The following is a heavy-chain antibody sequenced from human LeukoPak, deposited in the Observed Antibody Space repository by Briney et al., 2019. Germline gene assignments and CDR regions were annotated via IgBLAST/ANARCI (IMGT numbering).Heavy chain of an antibody. Sequence: GGSLRLPCAASGFTFRNHGMHWVRQAPGKGLEWVAVIWYDGSNQYYADSVKGRFTISRDNSRNTLYLQMNSLRAEDTAVYHCARGIAARRLDYWGQGALVIVSS. CDR2: IWYDGSNQ. J-gene: IGHJ4*02. V-gene: IGHV3-33*01. D-gene: IGHD6-6*01. CDR3: ARGIAARRLDY. CDR1: GFTFRNHG.